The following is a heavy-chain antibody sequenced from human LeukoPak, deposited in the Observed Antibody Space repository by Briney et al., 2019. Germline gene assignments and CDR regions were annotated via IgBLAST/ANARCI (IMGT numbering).Heavy chain of an antibody. Sequence: GGSLRLSCAASEFTFNIYSMHWVRQAPGKGLEWVSSISSSSSFIYYADSVKGRFTISRDNAKNSLYLQMNSLRAEDTAVYYCASWYSSSWYRGGDFDYWGQGTLVTVSS. CDR2: ISSSSSFI. D-gene: IGHD6-13*01. CDR1: EFTFNIYS. J-gene: IGHJ4*02. V-gene: IGHV3-21*01. CDR3: ASWYSSSWYRGGDFDY.